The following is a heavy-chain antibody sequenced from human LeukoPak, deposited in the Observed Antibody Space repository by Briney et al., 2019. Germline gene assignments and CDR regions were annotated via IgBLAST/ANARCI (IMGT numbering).Heavy chain of an antibody. Sequence: SETLSLTCTVSGGSISSYYWSWIRQPPGKGLEWIGYIYYSGSTYYNPSLKSRVTISVDTSKNQFSLKLSSVTAADTAVYYCARDIGRNIPAAGGGPLGYWGQGTLVTVSS. CDR2: IYYSGST. CDR1: GGSISSYY. J-gene: IGHJ4*02. V-gene: IGHV4-59*06. D-gene: IGHD6-13*01. CDR3: ARDIGRNIPAAGGGPLGY.